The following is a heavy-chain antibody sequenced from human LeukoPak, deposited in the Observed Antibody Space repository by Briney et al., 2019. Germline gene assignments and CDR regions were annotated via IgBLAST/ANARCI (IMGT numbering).Heavy chain of an antibody. CDR2: INPNSGGT. CDR3: ARDLVGATDAFDI. J-gene: IGHJ3*02. D-gene: IGHD1-26*01. Sequence: ASVKVSCKASGYTFTGYYMHWVRQAPGQGLEWMGRINPNSGGTNYAQKFQGRVTMTRDTSISTAYMELSRLRSDDTAVYYCARDLVGATDAFDIWGQGTIVTVSS. V-gene: IGHV1-2*06. CDR1: GYTFTGYY.